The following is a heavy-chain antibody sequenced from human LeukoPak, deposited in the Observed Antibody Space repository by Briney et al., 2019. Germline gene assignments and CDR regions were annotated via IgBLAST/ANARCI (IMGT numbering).Heavy chain of an antibody. CDR1: GFSFSNAW. CDR3: GLGSGRSDFDY. V-gene: IGHV3-15*01. Sequence: PGGSLRLSCVVTGFSFSNAWMSWVRQAPGKGLEWVGRIKSKDDGATRDFAAPVRGRFSISRDDSKNTVYLQMDNLRSDDSAVYYCGLGSGRSDFDYWGQGTLVTVSS. CDR2: IKSKDDGATR. D-gene: IGHD3-10*01. J-gene: IGHJ4*02.